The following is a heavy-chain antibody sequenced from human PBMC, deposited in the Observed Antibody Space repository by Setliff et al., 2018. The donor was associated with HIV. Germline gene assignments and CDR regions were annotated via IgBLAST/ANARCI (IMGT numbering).Heavy chain of an antibody. Sequence: KPSETLSLTCTVSGDSISSGGYYWSWIRQHPGKGLEWIGYIYYSGSTFYNPSLKSRVTISIDTSKNQFSLKLSSVTAADTAVYYCARGLVVVTDSDYDTDYYYYYYMDVWGKGTTVTAP. CDR2: IYYSGST. CDR1: GDSISSGGYY. J-gene: IGHJ6*03. D-gene: IGHD5-12*01. CDR3: ARGLVVVTDSDYDTDYYYYYYMDV. V-gene: IGHV4-31*03.